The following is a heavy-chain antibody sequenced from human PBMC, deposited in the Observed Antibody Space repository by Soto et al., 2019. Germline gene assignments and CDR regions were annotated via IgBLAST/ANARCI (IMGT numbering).Heavy chain of an antibody. V-gene: IGHV4-34*01. Sequence: QVQLQQWGAGLLKPSETLSLTCAVYGGSFSGYYWSWIRQPPGKGLEWIGEINHSGSTNYNPSLKSRVTISVDTSKNQFSLKPSSVTAADTAVYYCARAPDTAMVGNWFDPWGQGTLVTVSS. CDR1: GGSFSGYY. J-gene: IGHJ5*02. D-gene: IGHD5-18*01. CDR2: INHSGST. CDR3: ARAPDTAMVGNWFDP.